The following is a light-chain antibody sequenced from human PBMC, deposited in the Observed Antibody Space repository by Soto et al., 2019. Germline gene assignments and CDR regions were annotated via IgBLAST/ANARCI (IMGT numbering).Light chain of an antibody. Sequence: EIVLTQSPGTLSLSPGERVTLSCRASQSFSSSYLTWYQQKPGQAPRLLVYGASSRATGIPHRFSGSGSGTDFTITISRLEPDDFAVYYCQQYGSSPPYTFGQGTRLQIK. J-gene: IGKJ2*01. V-gene: IGKV3-20*01. CDR2: GAS. CDR1: QSFSSSY. CDR3: QQYGSSPPYT.